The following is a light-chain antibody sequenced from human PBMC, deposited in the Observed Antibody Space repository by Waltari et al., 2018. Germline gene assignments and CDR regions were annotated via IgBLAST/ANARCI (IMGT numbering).Light chain of an antibody. CDR2: DAS. V-gene: IGKV3-11*01. Sequence: EIVLTQSPATLSLSPGERATISCRASQSVSSYLAWYQQKPGQAPRLLIYDASNRATGIPARFSGSGSGTDFTLTISSLEPEDFAVYYCQQRSNWPPEVTFGQGTRLEIK. CDR3: QQRSNWPPEVT. CDR1: QSVSSY. J-gene: IGKJ5*01.